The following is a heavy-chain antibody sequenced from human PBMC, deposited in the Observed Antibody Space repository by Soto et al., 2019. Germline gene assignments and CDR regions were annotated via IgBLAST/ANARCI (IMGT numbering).Heavy chain of an antibody. V-gene: IGHV4-31*03. CDR3: ARSVPAAIRYGMDV. Sequence: QVQLQESGPGLVKPSQTLSLTCTVSGGSISSGGYYWSWIRQHPGKGLEWIGYIYYSGSTYYNPFLKSRVTISVDTSKNQFSLKLSSVTAADTAVYYCARSVPAAIRYGMDVWGQGTTVTVSS. D-gene: IGHD2-2*02. CDR1: GGSISSGGYY. CDR2: IYYSGST. J-gene: IGHJ6*02.